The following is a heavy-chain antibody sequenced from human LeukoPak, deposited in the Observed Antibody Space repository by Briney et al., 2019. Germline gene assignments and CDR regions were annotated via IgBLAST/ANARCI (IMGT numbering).Heavy chain of an antibody. CDR3: ARDNPSSSWSQGDY. Sequence: SVKVSCKASGYTFTGYYMHWVRQAPGQGLEWMGRIIPILGIANYAQKFQGRVTITADKSTSTAYMELSSLRSEDTAVYYCARDNPSSSWSQGDYWGQGTLVTVSS. V-gene: IGHV1-69*04. J-gene: IGHJ4*02. CDR2: IIPILGIA. D-gene: IGHD6-13*01. CDR1: GYTFTGYY.